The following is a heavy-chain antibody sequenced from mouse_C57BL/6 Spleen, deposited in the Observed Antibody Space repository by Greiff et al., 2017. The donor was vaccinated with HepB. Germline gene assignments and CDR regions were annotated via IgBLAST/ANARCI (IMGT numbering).Heavy chain of an antibody. Sequence: QVQLQQPGAELVKPGASVKLSCKASGYTFTSYWMHWVKQRPGQGLEWIGMIHPNSGSTNYNEKFKSKATLTVDKSSSTAYMQLSSLTSEDSAVYYCARKGITTVVPMDYWGQGTSVTVSS. CDR1: GYTFTSYW. J-gene: IGHJ4*01. V-gene: IGHV1-64*01. CDR3: ARKGITTVVPMDY. D-gene: IGHD1-1*01. CDR2: IHPNSGST.